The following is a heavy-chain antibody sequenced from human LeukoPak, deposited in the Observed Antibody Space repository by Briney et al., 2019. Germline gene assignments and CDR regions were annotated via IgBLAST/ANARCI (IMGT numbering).Heavy chain of an antibody. CDR3: ARLGYDFWSGYYAPGADFDY. CDR2: IYYSGST. CDR1: GGSFSGYY. J-gene: IGHJ4*02. D-gene: IGHD3-3*01. Sequence: SETLSLTCAVYGGSFSGYYWSWIRQPPGKGLEWIGSIYYSGSTYYNPSLKSRVTISVDTSKNQFSLKLSSVTAADTAVYYCARLGYDFWSGYYAPGADFDYWGQGTLVTVSS. V-gene: IGHV4-34*01.